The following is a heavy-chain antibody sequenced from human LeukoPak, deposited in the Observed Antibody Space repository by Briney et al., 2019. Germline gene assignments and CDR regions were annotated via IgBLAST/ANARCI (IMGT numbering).Heavy chain of an antibody. V-gene: IGHV1-18*01. CDR3: ARDPRDWSKDYYYYYYMDV. Sequence: ASVKVSCKASGYTFTSYGISWVRQAPGQGLEWMGWISAYNGNTNYAQKLQGRVTMTRDMSTSTVYMELSSLRSEDTAVYYCARDPRDWSKDYYYYYYMDVWGKGTTVTVSS. D-gene: IGHD3-9*01. CDR2: ISAYNGNT. J-gene: IGHJ6*03. CDR1: GYTFTSYG.